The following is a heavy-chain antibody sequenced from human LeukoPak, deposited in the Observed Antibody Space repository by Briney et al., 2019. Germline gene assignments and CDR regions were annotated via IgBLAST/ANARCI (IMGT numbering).Heavy chain of an antibody. CDR1: GFTFSRYG. J-gene: IGHJ4*02. D-gene: IGHD2-2*01. CDR2: ITGRGVRT. Sequence: PGGSLRLSCAASGFTFSRYGMSWVRQAPGKGLEWVSAITGRGVRTYNGDSVKGRFTISRDTSKNTVCLQMNSLRGDDTAVYYCANGAHPDSSHYYFDYWGQGALVTVSS. CDR3: ANGAHPDSSHYYFDY. V-gene: IGHV3-23*01.